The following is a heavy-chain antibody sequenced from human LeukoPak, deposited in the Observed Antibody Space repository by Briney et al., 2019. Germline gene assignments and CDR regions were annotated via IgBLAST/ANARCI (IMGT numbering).Heavy chain of an antibody. V-gene: IGHV3-23*01. J-gene: IGHJ5*02. CDR1: GFIFSNYA. CDR2: ISGSGDTT. CDR3: APDSSGAFPNRFDP. D-gene: IGHD3-22*01. Sequence: GGSLRLSCAVSGFIFSNYAISWVRQAPGKGLEWVSSISGSGDTTYYADPVKGRFTISRDNSKNTLYLQMNSLRAEDTAVYYCAPDSSGAFPNRFDPWGQGTLVTVSS.